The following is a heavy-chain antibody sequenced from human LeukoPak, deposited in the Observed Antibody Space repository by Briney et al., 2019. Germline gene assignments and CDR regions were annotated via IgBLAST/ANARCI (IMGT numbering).Heavy chain of an antibody. CDR1: GGAFSSYV. J-gene: IGHJ4*02. CDR2: ITPIFNRA. Sequence: ASVKVSCKPSGGAFSSYVVSWLRQAPGQGLEWMGGITPIFNRANYAQKFRGRVSITADESTSTAYMELSSLGSEDTAIYFCARDIGRGSYYFEIWGQGTRVTVSS. CDR3: ARDIGRGSYYFEI. V-gene: IGHV1-69*13. D-gene: IGHD3-16*01.